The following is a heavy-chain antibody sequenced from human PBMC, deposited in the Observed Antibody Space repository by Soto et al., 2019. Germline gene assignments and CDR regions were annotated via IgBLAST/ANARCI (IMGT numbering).Heavy chain of an antibody. V-gene: IGHV4-34*01. CDR1: GGSFSGYY. D-gene: IGHD6-13*01. J-gene: IGHJ1*01. CDR2: INHGGSA. Sequence: VQLQQWGAGLLKTSETLSLTCAVYGGSFSGYYWSWIRQTPGKRLEWVGDINHGGSANYNPSLESRVTSPLDLSKNQFSLKLNSVIAAATAVYYGARYSSTWSKCLQHWGRGSLVIVSS. CDR3: ARYSSTWSKCLQH.